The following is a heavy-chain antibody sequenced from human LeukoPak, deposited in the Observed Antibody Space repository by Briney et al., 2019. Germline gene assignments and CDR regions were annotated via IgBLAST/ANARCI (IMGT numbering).Heavy chain of an antibody. Sequence: GGSLRLSCAASGFTFSSYSMNWVRQAPGEGLEWVSSISSSSSYIYYADSVKGRFTISRDNAKNSLYLQMNSLRAEDTAVYYCARDGDYDILTGHLFDYWGQGTLVTVSS. V-gene: IGHV3-21*01. CDR1: GFTFSSYS. J-gene: IGHJ4*02. D-gene: IGHD3-9*01. CDR2: ISSSSSYI. CDR3: ARDGDYDILTGHLFDY.